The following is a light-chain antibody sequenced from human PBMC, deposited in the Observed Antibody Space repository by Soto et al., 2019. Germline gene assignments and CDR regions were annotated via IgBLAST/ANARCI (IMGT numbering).Light chain of an antibody. V-gene: IGKV3-11*02. CDR2: EAS. CDR1: QAINTY. CDR3: QQSYINTAWT. J-gene: IGKJ1*01. Sequence: EIVLTQSPVPLSLSPGDRATLSCRASQAINTYLAWYQQRSGQAPRLLFYEASNRAAGIPARFSAFGSGRDFTLTIVNLEPDDFAVYYCQQSYINTAWTFGQGTKVEIK.